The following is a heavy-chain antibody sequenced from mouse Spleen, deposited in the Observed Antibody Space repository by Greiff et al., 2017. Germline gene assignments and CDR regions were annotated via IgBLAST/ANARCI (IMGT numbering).Heavy chain of an antibody. Sequence: EVKLMESGGGLVKPGGSLKLSCAASGFTFSSYTMSWVRQTPAKRLEWVATISSGGGNTYYPDSVKGRFTISRDNARNTLYLQMSSLRSEDTAMYYCARAYDYDGVFDYWGQGTTLTVSS. D-gene: IGHD2-4*01. CDR1: GFTFSSYT. J-gene: IGHJ2*01. CDR3: ARAYDYDGVFDY. CDR2: ISSGGGNT. V-gene: IGHV5-9*04.